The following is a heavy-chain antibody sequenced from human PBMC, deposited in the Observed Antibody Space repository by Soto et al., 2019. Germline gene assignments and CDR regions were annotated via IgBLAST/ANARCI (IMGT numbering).Heavy chain of an antibody. D-gene: IGHD5-18*01. V-gene: IGHV1-18*04. CDR1: GYTFTSYG. CDR2: ISAYNGNT. Sequence: VQLVQSGAEVKKPGASVRVSCKASGYTFTSYGVSWVRQAPGQGLEWMGWISAYNGNTKYAQKLQGRLTMTTDTSTSTAYMELRSLRSNDTAMDYCARDPALHGDTAQRFDYCGQGTLVTVSS. CDR3: ARDPALHGDTAQRFDY. J-gene: IGHJ4*02.